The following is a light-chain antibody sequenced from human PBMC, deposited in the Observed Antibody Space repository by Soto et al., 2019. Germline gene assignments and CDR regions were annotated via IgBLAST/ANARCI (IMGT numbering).Light chain of an antibody. CDR1: QSVSSSY. Sequence: EIVLTQSPGTLSVSAGDRATLSCRASQSVSSSYLAWYQQKPGQAPRLLIYGASSRATGIPDRFSGSGSGTDFTLTISRLEPEDFAVYYCQQYNNRPPWTFGQGTKVDIK. J-gene: IGKJ1*01. CDR2: GAS. CDR3: QQYNNRPPWT. V-gene: IGKV3-20*01.